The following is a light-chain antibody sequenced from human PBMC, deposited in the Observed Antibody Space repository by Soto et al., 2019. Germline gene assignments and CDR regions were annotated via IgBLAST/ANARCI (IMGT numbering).Light chain of an antibody. V-gene: IGKV1-33*01. CDR2: EAS. CDR3: QHYDNLPRYT. Sequence: DIQMTQSPSTLSGSVGDRVTITCRASQTISSWLAWYQQKPGKAPNLLIYEASKLQTGVPSRFSGGGSGTHFTFTISNLQPEDIATYYCQHYDNLPRYTFGLGTKLEIK. CDR1: QTISSW. J-gene: IGKJ2*01.